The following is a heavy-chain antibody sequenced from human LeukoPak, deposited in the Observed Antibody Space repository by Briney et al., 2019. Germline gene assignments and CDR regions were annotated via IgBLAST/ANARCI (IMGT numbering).Heavy chain of an antibody. J-gene: IGHJ5*02. V-gene: IGHV1-69*05. CDR2: IIPIFGTA. CDR3: ARVHYDFWSGYYPGFDP. CDR1: GGTFSSYA. Sequence: VASVKVSCKASGGTFSSYAISWVRQAPGQGLEWMGGIIPIFGTANYAQKFQGRVTITTDESTSTAYMELSSLRSEDTAVYYCARVHYDFWSGYYPGFDPWGQGTLVTVSS. D-gene: IGHD3-3*01.